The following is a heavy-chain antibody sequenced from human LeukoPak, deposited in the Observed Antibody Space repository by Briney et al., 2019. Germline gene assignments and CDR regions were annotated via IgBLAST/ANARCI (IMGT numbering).Heavy chain of an antibody. J-gene: IGHJ4*02. D-gene: IGHD5-18*01. Sequence: SETLSLTCTVSGYSISSGYYWGWIRQPPGKGLEWIGNIYHSGSTYYNPSLKSRVTISVDTSKNQFSLKLSSVTAADTAVYYCARVLGYSYGGYYFDYWGQRTLVTVSS. CDR1: GYSISSGYY. CDR2: IYHSGST. V-gene: IGHV4-38-2*02. CDR3: ARVLGYSYGGYYFDY.